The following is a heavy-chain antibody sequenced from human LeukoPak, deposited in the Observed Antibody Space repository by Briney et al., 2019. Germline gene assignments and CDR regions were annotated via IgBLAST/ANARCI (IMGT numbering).Heavy chain of an antibody. J-gene: IGHJ4*02. V-gene: IGHV3-74*01. CDR3: ASGIRPFDY. Sequence: GGSLRLSCEASGFTFSSYWMHWVRQAPGKGLVWVSRINSDGSSTSYAASVKGRFTISRDNAKNTLHLQMNSLRAEDTAVYYCASGIRPFDYWGQGNLVTVSS. CDR1: GFTFSSYW. CDR2: INSDGSST. D-gene: IGHD5-18*01.